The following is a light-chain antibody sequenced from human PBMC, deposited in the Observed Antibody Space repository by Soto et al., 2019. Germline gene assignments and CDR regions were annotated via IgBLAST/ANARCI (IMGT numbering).Light chain of an antibody. V-gene: IGKV3-20*01. CDR2: GAS. J-gene: IGKJ5*01. CDR1: QSVNSAY. CDR3: QQYTGPPTT. Sequence: DIVLTQSPGTLSLSPGERATLSCRASQSVNSAYLAWYQQRRGQGPRLLIYGASSRAAGIPDRFSGSGSGTDFTLTITRLEPEDSAVYFCQQYTGPPTTFGQGTRLEI.